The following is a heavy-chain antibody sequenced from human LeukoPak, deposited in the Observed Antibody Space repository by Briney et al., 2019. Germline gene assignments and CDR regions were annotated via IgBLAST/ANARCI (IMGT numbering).Heavy chain of an antibody. J-gene: IGHJ6*04. CDR1: GFTFSSYG. V-gene: IGHV3-30*03. CDR3: ARQAGYYYYGMDV. Sequence: PGRSLRLSCAASGFTFSSYGMHWVRQAPGKGLEWVAVISYDGSNKYYADSVKGRFTISRDNSKNTLYLQMNSLRAEDTAVYYCARQAGYYYYGMDVWGKGTTVTVSS. CDR2: ISYDGSNK.